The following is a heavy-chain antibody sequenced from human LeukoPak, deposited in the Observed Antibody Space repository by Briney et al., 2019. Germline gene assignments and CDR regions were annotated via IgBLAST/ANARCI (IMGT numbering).Heavy chain of an antibody. CDR1: GGSISSYY. CDR3: ARAYDYYYMDV. CDR2: IYYSGST. Sequence: SETLSLTCTVSGGSISSYYWSWIRQPPGKGLEWIGYIYYSGSTNYNPSLKSRVTMSVDTSKNQFSLKLSSVTAADTAVYYCARAYDYYYMDVWGKGTTVTISS. V-gene: IGHV4-59*12. J-gene: IGHJ6*03.